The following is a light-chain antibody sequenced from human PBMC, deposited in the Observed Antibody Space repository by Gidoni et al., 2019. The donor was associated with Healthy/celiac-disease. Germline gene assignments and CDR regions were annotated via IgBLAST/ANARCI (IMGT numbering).Light chain of an antibody. V-gene: IGLV3-1*01. J-gene: IGLJ1*01. CDR3: QAWDSNTPLV. CDR2: QDS. Sequence: SYELTQPPSVSVSPGQTASITCSGDKLGDKYACWYQQKPGQSPVLVIYQDSKRPSGIPERFSGSNSGNTATLTISGTQAMDEADYYCQAWDSNTPLVFGTGTKVTVL. CDR1: KLGDKY.